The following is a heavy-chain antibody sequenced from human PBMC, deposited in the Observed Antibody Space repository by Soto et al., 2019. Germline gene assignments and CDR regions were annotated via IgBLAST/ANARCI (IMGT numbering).Heavy chain of an antibody. CDR1: GGSISSGVFS. D-gene: IGHD3-16*01. J-gene: IGHJ6*02. CDR2: IYHSGTT. CDR3: ARTLRFYYYGMDV. V-gene: IGHV4-30-2*01. Sequence: SETLSLTCAVSGGSISSGVFSWIWIRQPPGKGLEWIVYIYHSGTTYYNPSLRRRVNISVDRSKNQFSLKLSSVTDADTAVYYCARTLRFYYYGMDVWGQGTTVTVSS.